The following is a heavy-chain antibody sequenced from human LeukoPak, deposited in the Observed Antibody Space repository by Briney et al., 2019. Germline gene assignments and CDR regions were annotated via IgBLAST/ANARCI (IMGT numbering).Heavy chain of an antibody. CDR2: TYSGGST. D-gene: IGHD3-22*01. CDR1: GFTVSSNY. V-gene: IGHV3-66*01. Sequence: GGSLRLSCAASGFTVSSNYMSWVRQAPGKGLEWVSVTYSGGSTYYADSVKGSFTISRDNSKNTLYLQMNSLRAEDTAVYYCARGSPYYYDSSGYYHPGPFDYWGQGTLVTVS. CDR3: ARGSPYYYDSSGYYHPGPFDY. J-gene: IGHJ4*02.